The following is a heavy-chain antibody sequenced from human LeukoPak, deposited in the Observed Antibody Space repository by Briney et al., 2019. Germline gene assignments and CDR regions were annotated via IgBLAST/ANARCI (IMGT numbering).Heavy chain of an antibody. V-gene: IGHV3-30*02. CDR3: AKGQPYDYRGYFDY. D-gene: IGHD4-11*01. CDR1: GFTFSSYG. CDR2: IWYGGSNK. J-gene: IGHJ4*02. Sequence: GGSLRLSCAASGFTFSSYGMHWVRQAPGKGLEWVAVIWYGGSNKYYADSVKGRFTISRDNSKNTLYLQMNSLRAEDTAVYYCAKGQPYDYRGYFDYWGQGTLVTVSS.